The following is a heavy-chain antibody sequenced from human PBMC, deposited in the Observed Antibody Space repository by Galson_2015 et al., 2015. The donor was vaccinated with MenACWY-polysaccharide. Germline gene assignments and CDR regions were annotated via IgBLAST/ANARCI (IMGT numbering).Heavy chain of an antibody. V-gene: IGHV4-61*01. Sequence: GNLSPPRTVSCGSGHSGSFYWGLLPEPPRGGLGGVSFFFFTWRTNYNPSLKSRVTISLDTSKNQFSLRLSSVTAADTAVYYCASEEIRGRSFGWFDPWGQGSLVTVSS. CDR2: FFFTWRT. J-gene: IGHJ5*02. CDR1: CGSGHSGSFY. D-gene: IGHD3-10*01. CDR3: ASEEIRGRSFGWFDP.